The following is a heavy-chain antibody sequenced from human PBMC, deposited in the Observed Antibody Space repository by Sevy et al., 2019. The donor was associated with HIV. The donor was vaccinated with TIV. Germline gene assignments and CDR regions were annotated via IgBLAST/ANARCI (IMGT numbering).Heavy chain of an antibody. J-gene: IGHJ4*02. D-gene: IGHD4-4*01. Sequence: ASVKVSCKASGHTFSDYYIQWVRQAPGQGLEWMGWINSNSGAISYGEKFRDRVTMTSDTSISTAYMELSRLRSDDTAVYYCATQYSYDYWGQGTLVTVSS. CDR3: ATQYSYDY. CDR2: INSNSGAI. V-gene: IGHV1-2*02. CDR1: GHTFSDYY.